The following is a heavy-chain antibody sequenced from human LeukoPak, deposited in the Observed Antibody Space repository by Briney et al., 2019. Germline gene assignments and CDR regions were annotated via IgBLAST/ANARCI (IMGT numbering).Heavy chain of an antibody. J-gene: IGHJ5*02. Sequence: SETLSLTCTVSGGSISNYYWSWIRQPPGKGLEWIGYIYYSGSPNYNPSLKSRVTISVDTSKNQFSLKLTSVTAADTAVHYCARHTQNCLEPWGQGTLVTVSS. CDR1: GGSISNYY. CDR3: ARHTQNCLEP. V-gene: IGHV4-59*08. CDR2: IYYSGSP.